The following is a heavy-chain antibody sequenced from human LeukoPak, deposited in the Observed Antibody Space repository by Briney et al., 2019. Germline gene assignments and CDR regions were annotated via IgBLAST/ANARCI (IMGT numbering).Heavy chain of an antibody. D-gene: IGHD2-21*01. Sequence: SVKVSCKASGGTFSSYAISWVRQAPGQGLEWMGGIIPIFGTANYAQKFQGRVTITTDESTSTAYMELSSLRSEDTAVYYCARCGDCSPSDNYMDVWGKGTTVTVSS. CDR2: IIPIFGTA. CDR3: ARCGDCSPSDNYMDV. CDR1: GGTFSSYA. J-gene: IGHJ6*03. V-gene: IGHV1-69*05.